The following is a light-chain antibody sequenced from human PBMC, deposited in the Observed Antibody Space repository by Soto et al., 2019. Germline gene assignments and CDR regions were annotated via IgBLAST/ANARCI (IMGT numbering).Light chain of an antibody. CDR1: QTISSN. CDR2: GAS. CDR3: QQYHNWPPQYT. J-gene: IGKJ2*01. Sequence: EIVMTQSPVTLSVSPGERVTLSCRASQTISSNLAWYQQKPGQAPRLLIHGASSRASGVPDRFRGSGSGTDFTLTISSLQSEDFAVYYCQQYHNWPPQYTFSQGTKLQIK. V-gene: IGKV3-15*01.